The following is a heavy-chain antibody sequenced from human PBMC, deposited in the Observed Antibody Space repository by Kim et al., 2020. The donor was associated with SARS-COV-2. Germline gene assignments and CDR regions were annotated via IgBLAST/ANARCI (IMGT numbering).Heavy chain of an antibody. D-gene: IGHD1-26*01. Sequence: YAQGVTGRFVFSLDTSVSTAYLQISSLKAEDTAVYYCARETWEPTYYFDYWGQGTLVTVSS. CDR3: ARETWEPTYYFDY. V-gene: IGHV7-4-1*02. J-gene: IGHJ4*02.